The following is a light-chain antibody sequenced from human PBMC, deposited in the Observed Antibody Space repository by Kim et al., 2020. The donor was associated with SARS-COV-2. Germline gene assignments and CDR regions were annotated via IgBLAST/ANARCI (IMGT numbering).Light chain of an antibody. CDR2: DNN. Sequence: KVTISCSGSSSNIGNKYVSWYQQLPGTAPKLLIYDNNKRPSGIPDRFSGSKSGTSATLGITGLQTGDEADYYCGTWDSSLSAENWVFGGGTKLTVL. J-gene: IGLJ3*02. CDR3: GTWDSSLSAENWV. CDR1: SSNIGNKY. V-gene: IGLV1-51*01.